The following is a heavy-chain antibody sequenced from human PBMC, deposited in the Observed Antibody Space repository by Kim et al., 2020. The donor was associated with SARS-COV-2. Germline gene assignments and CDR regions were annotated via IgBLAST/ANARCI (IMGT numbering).Heavy chain of an antibody. D-gene: IGHD6-13*01. J-gene: IGHJ6*02. V-gene: IGHV3-11*06. Sequence: KGRLSISRDNAKNSLYLQMISLRAEDTAVYYCATSAAAGRRYYYYYGMDVWGQGTTVTVSS. CDR3: ATSAAAGRRYYYYYGMDV.